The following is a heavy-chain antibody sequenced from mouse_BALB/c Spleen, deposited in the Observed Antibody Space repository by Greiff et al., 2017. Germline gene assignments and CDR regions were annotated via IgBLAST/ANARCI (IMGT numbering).Heavy chain of an antibody. CDR2: INPSNGGT. CDR3: TRSTTVVATRGWFAY. J-gene: IGHJ3*01. CDR1: GYTFTSYY. V-gene: IGHV1S81*02. D-gene: IGHD1-1*01. Sequence: QVQLQQSGAELVKPGASVKLSCKASGYTFTSYYMYWVKQRPGQGLEWIGGINPSNGGTNFNEKFKSKATLTVDKSSSTAYMQLSSLTSEDSAVYYCTRSTTVVATRGWFAYWGQGTLVTVSA.